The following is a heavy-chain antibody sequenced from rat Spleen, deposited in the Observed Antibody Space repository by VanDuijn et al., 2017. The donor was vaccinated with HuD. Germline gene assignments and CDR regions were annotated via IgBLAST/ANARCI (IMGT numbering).Heavy chain of an antibody. V-gene: IGHV5-25*01. D-gene: IGHD1-11*01. CDR1: GLSFSNYD. J-gene: IGHJ2*01. Sequence: EVQLVDSGGGLVQPGRSMKLSCAASGLSFSNYDMAWVRQAPTKGLEWVASISYDGTGGGNIYYRDSVKGRFTISRDNAKNTLNLQMDSLRSEDTATYYCARHGLGYGSFDYWGQGVMVTVSS. CDR2: ISYDGTGGGNI. CDR3: ARHGLGYGSFDY.